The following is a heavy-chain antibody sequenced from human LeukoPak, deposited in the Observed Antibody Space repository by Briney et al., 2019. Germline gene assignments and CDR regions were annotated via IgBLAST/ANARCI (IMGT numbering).Heavy chain of an antibody. J-gene: IGHJ1*01. CDR1: GYTFTSYG. Sequence: ASVKVSCKASGYTFTSYGISWVRQAPGQGLEWMGWISAYNGNTNYAQKFQGRVTMTEDTSTDTAYMELSSLRSEDTAVYYCATDGRIAVGYFQHWGQGTLVTVSS. V-gene: IGHV1-18*01. D-gene: IGHD6-19*01. CDR3: ATDGRIAVGYFQH. CDR2: ISAYNGNT.